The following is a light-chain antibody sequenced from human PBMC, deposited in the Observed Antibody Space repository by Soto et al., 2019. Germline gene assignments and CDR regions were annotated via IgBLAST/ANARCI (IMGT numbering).Light chain of an antibody. J-gene: IGKJ4*01. CDR3: QQYNNGLS. V-gene: IGKV3-15*01. CDR1: QSVSSK. Sequence: VMTQSPATLSVSPGERATLSCRASQSVSSKLAWYQQKPGQAPRLLIYSASTRATGIPARFSGSGSGTEFTLTISSLQSEDFAVYYCQQYNNGLSFGGGTKVDIK. CDR2: SAS.